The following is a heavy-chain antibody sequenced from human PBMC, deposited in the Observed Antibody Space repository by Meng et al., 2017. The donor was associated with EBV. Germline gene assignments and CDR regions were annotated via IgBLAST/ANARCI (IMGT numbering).Heavy chain of an antibody. CDR2: INTYSGKA. CDR3: ARGVEENGSHYPFDY. V-gene: IGHV7-4-1*02. Sequence: QGQLVKSGSEWKGPGASVKVSCKASGYTFRNYAINWMRQVPGQGLEWMGWINTYSGKATFAQGFTGRFVFSLDTPVTTAHLQISGLKTEDSAVYYCARGVEENGSHYPFDYWGQGTLVTVSS. J-gene: IGHJ4*02. CDR1: GYTFRNYA. D-gene: IGHD1-1*01.